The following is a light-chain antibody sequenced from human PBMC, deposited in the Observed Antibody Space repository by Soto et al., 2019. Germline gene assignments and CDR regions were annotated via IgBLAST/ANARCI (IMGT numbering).Light chain of an antibody. CDR1: SSDIGAGSE. CDR2: GST. V-gene: IGLV1-40*01. J-gene: IGLJ1*01. CDR3: CSYGGSDTPYV. Sequence: QSVLTQPPSLSGAPGQRVTISCTGSSSDIGAGSEVHWYQQLPGTAPKLLIFGSTNRPSGVPDRFSGSKSATSASLAITGLQAEDEADYFCCSYGGSDTPYVFGTGTKLTVL.